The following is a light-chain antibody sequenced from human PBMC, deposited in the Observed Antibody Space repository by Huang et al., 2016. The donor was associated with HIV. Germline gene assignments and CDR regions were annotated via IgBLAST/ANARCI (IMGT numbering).Light chain of an antibody. CDR3: QQRFSTTIT. Sequence: DIQMTQSPPSLSASVGDSVTIACRASQNVNTYLNWYQQKPGQAPRFLSFAASRLRSGVPSRFSGSGSGTEFTLTISSLQLEDFATYYCQQRFSTTITFGQGTRLDIK. V-gene: IGKV1-39*01. CDR2: AAS. J-gene: IGKJ5*01. CDR1: QNVNTY.